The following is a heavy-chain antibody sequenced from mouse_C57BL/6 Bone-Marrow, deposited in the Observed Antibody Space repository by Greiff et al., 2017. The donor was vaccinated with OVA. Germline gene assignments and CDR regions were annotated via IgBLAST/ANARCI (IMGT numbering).Heavy chain of an antibody. CDR3: ARGRATPVVGENFDY. D-gene: IGHD1-1*01. Sequence: QVQLKESGAELARPGASVKLSCKASGYTFTSYGISWVKQRTGQGLEWIGEIYPRSGNTYYNEKFKGKATLTADKSSSTAYMELRSLTSEDSAVYFCARGRATPVVGENFDYWGQGTTLTVSS. V-gene: IGHV1-81*01. CDR2: IYPRSGNT. CDR1: GYTFTSYG. J-gene: IGHJ2*01.